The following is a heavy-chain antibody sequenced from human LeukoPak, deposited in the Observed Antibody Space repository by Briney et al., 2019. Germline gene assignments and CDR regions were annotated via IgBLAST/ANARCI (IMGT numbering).Heavy chain of an antibody. V-gene: IGHV3-23*01. Sequence: GGFLRLSCAASGFTFSSYAMSWVRQAPGKGLEWVSAISGRGGSTYYADSVKGRFTISRDNSKNTLYLQMNSLRAEDTAVYYCAKDLIGDDYYYYGMDVWGQGTTVTVSS. CDR3: AKDLIGDDYYYYGMDV. D-gene: IGHD7-27*01. CDR2: ISGRGGST. J-gene: IGHJ6*02. CDR1: GFTFSSYA.